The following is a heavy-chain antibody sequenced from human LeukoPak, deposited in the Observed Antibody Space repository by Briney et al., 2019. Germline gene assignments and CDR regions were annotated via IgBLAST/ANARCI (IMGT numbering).Heavy chain of an antibody. D-gene: IGHD2/OR15-2a*01. V-gene: IGHV3-7*03. CDR3: VRDFYVDY. Sequence: GGSLRLACAASGFTFNVYWMNWVRQAPGKGLEWVANIKHDGTEKNYVDSVKGRFTIYRDNAENTLYLQMNSLRAEDTAVYYCVRDFYVDYWGQGAMVTVSS. J-gene: IGHJ4*02. CDR2: IKHDGTEK. CDR1: GFTFNVYW.